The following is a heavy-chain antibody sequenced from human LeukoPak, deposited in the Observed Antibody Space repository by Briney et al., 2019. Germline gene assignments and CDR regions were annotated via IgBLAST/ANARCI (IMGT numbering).Heavy chain of an antibody. Sequence: SVKVSYKASGGTFSSYAISWVRQAPGQGLEWMGGIIPIFGTANYAQKFQGRVTITADESTSTAYMELSSLRSEDTAVYYCARDVLTGPDYYYYGMDVWGQGTTVTVSS. CDR1: GGTFSSYA. V-gene: IGHV1-69*13. D-gene: IGHD3-10*01. J-gene: IGHJ6*02. CDR3: ARDVLTGPDYYYYGMDV. CDR2: IIPIFGTA.